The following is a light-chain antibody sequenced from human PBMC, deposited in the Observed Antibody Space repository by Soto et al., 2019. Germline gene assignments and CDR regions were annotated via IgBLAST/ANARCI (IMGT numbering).Light chain of an antibody. CDR1: SSDIGGYNF. CDR3: QSYDTRLSAEV. V-gene: IGLV2-14*03. CDR2: GNT. J-gene: IGLJ3*02. Sequence: QSALTQPASVSGSPGQSITISCTGTSSDIGGYNFVSWYQQHPGKAPKLLIYGNTIRPSGVPDRFSGSTSGTSASLAITGLQADDEADYYCQSYDTRLSAEVFGGGTKLTVL.